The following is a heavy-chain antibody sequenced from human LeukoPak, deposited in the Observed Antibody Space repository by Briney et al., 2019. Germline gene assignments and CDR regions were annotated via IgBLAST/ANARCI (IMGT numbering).Heavy chain of an antibody. CDR2: ISSSSSYI. D-gene: IGHD1-26*01. Sequence: GGSLRLSCAACGFTFSSYNMNWVRQAPGKGLEWVSSISSSSSYIYYADSVKGRFTISSDNAKNSLYLQMNSMRAEDTAVYYCAKGRGWEASYYYYYMDVWGKGTTVTISS. J-gene: IGHJ6*03. CDR3: AKGRGWEASYYYYYMDV. V-gene: IGHV3-21*01. CDR1: GFTFSSYN.